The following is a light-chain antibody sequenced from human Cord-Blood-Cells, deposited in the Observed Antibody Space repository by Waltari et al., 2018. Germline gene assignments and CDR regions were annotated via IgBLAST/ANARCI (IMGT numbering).Light chain of an antibody. CDR3: QQRSNWPPA. V-gene: IGKV3-11*01. CDR2: DAS. J-gene: IGKJ4*01. Sequence: EIVLPQSPATLSLSPGERATLSCRASQSVSSYLAWYQQKPGQAPRLLIYDASNRATGIPARFSGSGAGTDFTLTISRLEPEDFAVYYCQQRSNWPPAFGGGTKVEIK. CDR1: QSVSSY.